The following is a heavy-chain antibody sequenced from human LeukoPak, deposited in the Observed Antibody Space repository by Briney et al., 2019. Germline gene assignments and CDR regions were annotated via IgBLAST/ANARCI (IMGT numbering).Heavy chain of an antibody. J-gene: IGHJ4*02. CDR1: AGSISSYY. CDR2: IYYSGST. V-gene: IGHV4-59*01. D-gene: IGHD5-12*01. CDR3: ATTESGYDLFFDY. Sequence: SETLSLTCTVSAGSISSYYWSWIRQPPGKGLEWIGYIYYSGSTNYNPSLKSRVTISVDTSKNQFSLKLSSVTAADTAVYYCATTESGYDLFFDYWGQGTLVTVSS.